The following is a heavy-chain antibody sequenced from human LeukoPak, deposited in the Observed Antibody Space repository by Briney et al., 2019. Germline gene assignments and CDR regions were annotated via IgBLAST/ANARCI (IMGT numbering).Heavy chain of an antibody. CDR2: IRYDGSNK. CDR3: AKAVPDFWSGYTSGTLDY. V-gene: IGHV3-30*02. Sequence: GGSLRLSCAASGFTFSSYEMNWVRQAPGKGLEWVAFIRYDGSNKYYADSVKGRFTISRDNSKNTLYLQMNSLRAEDTAVYYCAKAVPDFWSGYTSGTLDYWGQGTLVTVSS. D-gene: IGHD3-3*01. CDR1: GFTFSSYE. J-gene: IGHJ4*02.